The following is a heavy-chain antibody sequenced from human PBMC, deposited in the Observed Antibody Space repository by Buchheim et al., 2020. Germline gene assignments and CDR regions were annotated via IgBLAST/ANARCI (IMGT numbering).Heavy chain of an antibody. J-gene: IGHJ3*01. CDR3: AKTADCTTASCFSLWEAFDF. V-gene: IGHV3-23*01. D-gene: IGHD2-2*01. CDR1: RFTFSNYA. Sequence: EVQLLESGGGLVQPGGSLRLSCAASRFTFSNYAMTWVRQAPGKGLEWVSTISGNGGNTYYADSVKGRFTISRDNSKNTLYLQMNSLRAEDTAVYYCAKTADCTTASCFSLWEAFDFWGQGT. CDR2: ISGNGGNT.